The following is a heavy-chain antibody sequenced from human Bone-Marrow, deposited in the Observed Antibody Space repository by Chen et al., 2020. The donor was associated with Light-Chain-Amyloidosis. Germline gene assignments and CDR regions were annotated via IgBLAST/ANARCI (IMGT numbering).Heavy chain of an antibody. CDR1: GFTVISNY. Sequence: EVQLVESGGGLIQPGGSLRLSCADPGFTVISNYFTWVRQAPGKGLEWVSVTYSGYNTYYADSVKGRFTISRYNSKNTLYLQMNSRRAEDAALYYCARDRGSYPGGGYFDYWGQGTLVSVSS. D-gene: IGHD1-26*01. CDR3: ARDRGSYPGGGYFDY. V-gene: IGHV3-53*01. CDR2: TYSGYNT. J-gene: IGHJ4*02.